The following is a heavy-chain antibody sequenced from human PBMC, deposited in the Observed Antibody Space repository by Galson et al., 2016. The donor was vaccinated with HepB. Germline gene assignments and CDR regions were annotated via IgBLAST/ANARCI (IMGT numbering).Heavy chain of an antibody. J-gene: IGHJ4*02. CDR1: GFTFSNAW. D-gene: IGHD3-9*01. Sequence: SLRLSCAASGFTFSNAWMNWVRQAPGKGLEWVGRTKSKTDGGTTDYAAPVKGRFTISRDDSKNTLYLQMNSLKTEDTAIYYCTTIGHFDWLSGRRFDYWGQGILVTVSS. CDR2: TKSKTDGGTT. V-gene: IGHV3-15*07. CDR3: TTIGHFDWLSGRRFDY.